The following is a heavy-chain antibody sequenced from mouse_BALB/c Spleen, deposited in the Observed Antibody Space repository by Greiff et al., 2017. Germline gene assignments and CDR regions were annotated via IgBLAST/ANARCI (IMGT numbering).Heavy chain of an antibody. V-gene: IGHV1-20*02. CDR1: GYSFTGYF. Sequence: VQLQQSGPELVKPGASVKISCKASGYSFTGYFMNWVMQSHGKSLEWIGRINPYNGDTFYNQKFKGKATLTVDKSSSTAHIELRSLASEDSAVYYCARGDYDGFAYWGQGTLVTVSA. J-gene: IGHJ3*01. CDR2: INPYNGDT. CDR3: ARGDYDGFAY. D-gene: IGHD2-4*01.